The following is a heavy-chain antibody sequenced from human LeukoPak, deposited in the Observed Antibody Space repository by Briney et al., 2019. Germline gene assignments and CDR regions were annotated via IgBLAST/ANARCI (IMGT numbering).Heavy chain of an antibody. J-gene: IGHJ4*02. Sequence: SETLSLTCTVSGGSISSYYWSWIRQPAGKGLEWIGRIHTSGSINYNPSLKSRVTMSVDTSKNQFSLKLSSVTAADMAVYYCARDVYYYDSSSYYYFDYWGQGTLVTVSS. CDR1: GGSISSYY. CDR3: ARDVYYYDSSSYYYFDY. CDR2: IHTSGSI. D-gene: IGHD3-22*01. V-gene: IGHV4-4*07.